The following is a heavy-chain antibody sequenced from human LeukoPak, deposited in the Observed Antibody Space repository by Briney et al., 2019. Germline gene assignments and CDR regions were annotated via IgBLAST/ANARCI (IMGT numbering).Heavy chain of an antibody. CDR3: VRDVWGDRDSYYDY. V-gene: IGHV3-74*01. CDR1: GFTFSSYW. J-gene: IGHJ4*02. Sequence: GGSLRLSCAASGFTFSSYWMNWVRQAPGKGLVWVSRINSDGRSTSYADSAKGRFTISRDNAKNTLYLQMNSLRAEDTAVYYCVRDVWGDRDSYYDYWGQGALVTVSS. D-gene: IGHD2-21*01. CDR2: INSDGRST.